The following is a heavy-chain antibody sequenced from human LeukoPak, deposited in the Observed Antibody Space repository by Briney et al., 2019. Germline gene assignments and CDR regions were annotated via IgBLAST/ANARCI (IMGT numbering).Heavy chain of an antibody. CDR2: TSSSSSYI. CDR1: GFTFSSYS. D-gene: IGHD6-19*01. V-gene: IGHV3-21*01. J-gene: IGHJ5*02. CDR3: ARGYSSGWYSGTNWFDP. Sequence: GGSLRLSCAASGFTFSSYSMNWVRQAPGKGLEWVSSTSSSSSYIYYADSVKGRFTISRDNAKNSLYLQMNSLRAEDTAVYYCARGYSSGWYSGTNWFDPWGQGTLVTVSS.